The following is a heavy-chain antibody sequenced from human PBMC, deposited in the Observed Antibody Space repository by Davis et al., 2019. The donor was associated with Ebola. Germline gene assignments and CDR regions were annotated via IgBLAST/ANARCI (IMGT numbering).Heavy chain of an antibody. CDR2: ISAYNGNT. CDR1: GGTFSSYA. V-gene: IGHV1-18*01. D-gene: IGHD6-13*01. CDR3: ARASSSWPDIDY. Sequence: ASVKVSCKASGGTFSSYAISWVRQAPGQGLEWMGWISAYNGNTNYAQKLQGRVTMTTDTSTSTACMELRSLRSDDTAVYYCARASSSWPDIDYWGQGTLVTVSS. J-gene: IGHJ4*02.